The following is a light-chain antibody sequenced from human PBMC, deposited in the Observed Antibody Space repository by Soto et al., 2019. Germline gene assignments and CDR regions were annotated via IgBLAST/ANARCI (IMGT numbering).Light chain of an antibody. V-gene: IGLV2-8*01. Sequence: ALTQPPSASWSPGQSVTISCTGTSSDVGGYDYVSWYQQHPDKAPRLMIYDVTKRPSGVPNRFSGSKSGNTASLTVSGLQAEDEADYYCSSYAGSNNYVFGTGTKVTVL. CDR2: DVT. CDR1: SSDVGGYDY. J-gene: IGLJ1*01. CDR3: SSYAGSNNYV.